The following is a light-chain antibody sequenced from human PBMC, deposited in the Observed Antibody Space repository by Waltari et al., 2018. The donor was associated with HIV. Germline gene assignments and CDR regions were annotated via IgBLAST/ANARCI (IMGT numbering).Light chain of an antibody. V-gene: IGLV1-36*01. J-gene: IGLJ3*02. CDR2: YDE. Sequence: QSVLTQPPSLSEAPRQRVTISCSGSTSNIGNNAVNWYRQLPGKTPKPRIYYDELLPSGVSDRFSGSKSGTSASLAISGLQSEDEADYYCATWDDSLNGWVFGGGTKLTVL. CDR1: TSNIGNNA. CDR3: ATWDDSLNGWV.